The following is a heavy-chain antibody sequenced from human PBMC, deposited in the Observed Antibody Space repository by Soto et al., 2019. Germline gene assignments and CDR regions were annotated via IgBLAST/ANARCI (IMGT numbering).Heavy chain of an antibody. D-gene: IGHD2-15*01. V-gene: IGHV4-39*01. CDR2: ISYTRTT. J-gene: IGHJ4*02. CDR1: FGSLACSSYH. CDR3: ARLVVVAPVANA. Sequence: ENLFRTCSVDFGSLACSSYHWGWIRKPPGKVLGWIGSISYTRTTYYRLSFKSRVTISADTSKMQFPLRLDLATAADTAVYYCARLVVVAPVANARGQVSLVT.